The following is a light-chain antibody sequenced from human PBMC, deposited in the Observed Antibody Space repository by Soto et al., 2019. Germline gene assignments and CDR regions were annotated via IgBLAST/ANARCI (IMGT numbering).Light chain of an antibody. CDR2: AAS. CDR1: QSVNIY. J-gene: IGKJ2*01. Sequence: DIQMTQSPSSLSASVGDRVTITCRTSQSVNIYLNWYRQKPGKAPKLLIYAASTLESGVPSRFSGSGSGTEYTLTIISLLHADVAAYYCRQRCGTPPYTFGQGTKLEIK. CDR3: RQRCGTPPYT. V-gene: IGKV1-39*01.